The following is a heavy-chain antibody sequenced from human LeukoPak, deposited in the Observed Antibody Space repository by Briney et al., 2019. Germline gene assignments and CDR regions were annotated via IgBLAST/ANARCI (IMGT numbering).Heavy chain of an antibody. J-gene: IGHJ5*02. Sequence: PSETLSLTCAVYAGSFSGYYWSWIRQPPGKGLEWIGEINHSGSTNYNPSLKSRVTISVDTSKNQFSLKLSSVTAADTAVYYCARGPITMVRGVIRKFDPWGQGTLVTVSS. CDR1: AGSFSGYY. D-gene: IGHD3-10*01. CDR3: ARGPITMVRGVIRKFDP. V-gene: IGHV4-34*01. CDR2: INHSGST.